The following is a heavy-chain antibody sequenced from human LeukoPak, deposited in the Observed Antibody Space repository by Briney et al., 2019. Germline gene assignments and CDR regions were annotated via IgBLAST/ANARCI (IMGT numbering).Heavy chain of an antibody. D-gene: IGHD1-1*01. J-gene: IGHJ4*02. V-gene: IGHV3-30*18. CDR1: GFTFSSHG. CDR3: AKDQQQLAYLFDD. Sequence: GGSPRLSCAASGFTFSSHGMHWVRQAPGKGLEWVAVISYDENNKYYADSVKGRFTISRDNSKNTLYLQMNSLRAEDTAVYYCAKDQQQLAYLFDDWGQGTLVTVFS. CDR2: ISYDENNK.